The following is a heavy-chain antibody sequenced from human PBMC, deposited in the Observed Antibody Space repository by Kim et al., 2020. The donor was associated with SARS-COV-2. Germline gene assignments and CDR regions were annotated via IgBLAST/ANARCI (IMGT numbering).Heavy chain of an antibody. CDR3: ASPISMTESFDY. CDR1: GGTFSSYA. Sequence: SVKVSCKASGGTFSSYAISWVRQAPGQGLEWMGGIIPIFGTANYAQKFQGRVTITADESTSTAYMELSSLRSEDTAVYYCASPISMTESFDYWGQGTLVTVSS. V-gene: IGHV1-69*13. CDR2: IIPIFGTA. D-gene: IGHD3-22*01. J-gene: IGHJ4*02.